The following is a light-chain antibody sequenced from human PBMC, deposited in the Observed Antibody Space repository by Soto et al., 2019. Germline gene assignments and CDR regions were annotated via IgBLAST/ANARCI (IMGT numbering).Light chain of an antibody. CDR3: QQYHDWRRT. V-gene: IGKV3-15*01. Sequence: IVLTQSPATLSLSPGERVTLSCKASQRLHGSLLWFKKKSGQPPRLLSYGATARVAGVPVRFSGSGGGTEFTLTISSLQSEDFESYFCQQYHDWRRTFGQGTKVDI. CDR1: QRLHGS. J-gene: IGKJ2*01. CDR2: GAT.